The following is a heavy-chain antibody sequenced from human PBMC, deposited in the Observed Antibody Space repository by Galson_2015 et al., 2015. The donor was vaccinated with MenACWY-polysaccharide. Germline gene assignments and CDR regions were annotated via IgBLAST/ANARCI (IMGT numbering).Heavy chain of an antibody. Sequence: SLRLSCAASGFRINTYYMNWVCQTPGKGLEWVSSISKSGNDMQYTVSVRGRFTISRDIAKNSLFLQMNSLGVEDTAIYYCAKDFHNYGMDVWGHGTTVTVSS. CDR2: ISKSGNDM. CDR3: AKDFHNYGMDV. V-gene: IGHV3-21*06. CDR1: GFRINTYY. J-gene: IGHJ6*02.